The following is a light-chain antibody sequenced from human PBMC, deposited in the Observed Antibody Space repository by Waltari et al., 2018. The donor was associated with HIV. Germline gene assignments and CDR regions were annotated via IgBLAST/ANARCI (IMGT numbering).Light chain of an antibody. CDR3: YSYVGIYNVR. CDR2: DVT. V-gene: IGLV2-11*01. Sequence: QSALTQPRSVSGSPGQSVTISCTGTSSDVGGSNYVSWYQRHPGKAPKLMIYDVTKRPSGVPNRFSGSKSGNTASPTISGLQAEDEADYYCYSYVGIYNVRFGGGTRLTVL. CDR1: SSDVGGSNY. J-gene: IGLJ2*01.